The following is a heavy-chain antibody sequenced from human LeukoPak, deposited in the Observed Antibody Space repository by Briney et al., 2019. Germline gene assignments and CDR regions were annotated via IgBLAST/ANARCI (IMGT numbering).Heavy chain of an antibody. D-gene: IGHD6-6*01. CDR1: GGSISSRNW. CDR2: IDHSGRT. J-gene: IGHJ4*02. Sequence: SETLSLTCAVSGGSISSRNWWSWVRQPPGKGLEWIGEIDHSGRTNHNPSLKSRVTISVDKSKNQFSLKLTSVTAADTAVYYCARGEYSNSRSFDYWGRGTLVTVSS. V-gene: IGHV4-4*02. CDR3: ARGEYSNSRSFDY.